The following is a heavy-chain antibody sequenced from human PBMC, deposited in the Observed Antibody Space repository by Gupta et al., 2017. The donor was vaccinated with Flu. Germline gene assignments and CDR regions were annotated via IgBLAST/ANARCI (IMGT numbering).Heavy chain of an antibody. CDR1: GGTFSNYA. J-gene: IGHJ4*02. D-gene: IGHD3-22*01. Sequence: QVQLVQSGAEVKKPGSSVKVSCKASGGTFSNYAISWVRQAPGQGLEWMGGIIPIFGTAHYVQKLQGRVTITADESTSTAYMELSSLRSEDTAVDYCARALGITGDSSGYYFFYRGQGTLVTVSS. CDR3: ARALGITGDSSGYYFFY. V-gene: IGHV1-69*01. CDR2: IIPIFGTA.